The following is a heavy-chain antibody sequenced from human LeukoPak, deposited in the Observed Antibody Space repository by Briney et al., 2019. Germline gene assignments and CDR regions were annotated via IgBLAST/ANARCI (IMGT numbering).Heavy chain of an antibody. Sequence: GGSLRLSCVGSGFIFIDHTMNWVRQAPGKGLEWVAYTSSSSSTIYYADSVKGRFTISKDNAKNSLYLQMNSLRAEATAVSYCARGPEVADYFQHYYMDIWGQGPTVSVSS. V-gene: IGHV3-48*01. J-gene: IGHJ6*03. CDR2: TSSSSSTI. D-gene: IGHD6-19*01. CDR3: ARGPEVADYFQHYYMDI. CDR1: GFIFIDHT.